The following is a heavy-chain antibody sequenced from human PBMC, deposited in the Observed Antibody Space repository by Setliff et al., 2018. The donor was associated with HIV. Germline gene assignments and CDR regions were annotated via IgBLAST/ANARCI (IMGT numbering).Heavy chain of an antibody. J-gene: IGHJ4*02. Sequence: SETLSLTCTVSRDSISSSSDYWGWIRQSPRKGLEWIGTIYSNGRTYYNPSLKSRVTMSLDTSKSQFSLKLRSVTATDTAVYYCARRIAVANYYFDFWGQGTLVTSPQ. CDR1: RDSISSSSDY. V-gene: IGHV4-39*01. CDR2: IYSNGRT. CDR3: ARRIAVANYYFDF. D-gene: IGHD6-19*01.